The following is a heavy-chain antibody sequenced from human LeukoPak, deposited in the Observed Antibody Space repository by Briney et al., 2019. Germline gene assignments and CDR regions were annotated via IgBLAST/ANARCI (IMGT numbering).Heavy chain of an antibody. CDR3: ARGRGDGALSSKDY. CDR1: GGTFSSYA. Sequence: ASVKVSCKASGGTFSSYAISWVRQAPGQGLEWMGGIIPIFGTANYAQKFQGRVTITADESTSTAYMELSSLRSEDTAVYYCARGRGDGALSSKDYWGQGTLVTVSS. CDR2: IIPIFGTA. V-gene: IGHV1-69*13. D-gene: IGHD2/OR15-2a*01. J-gene: IGHJ4*02.